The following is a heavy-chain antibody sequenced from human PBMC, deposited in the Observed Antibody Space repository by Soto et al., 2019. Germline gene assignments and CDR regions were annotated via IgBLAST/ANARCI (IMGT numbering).Heavy chain of an antibody. CDR2: IHHGGSP. Sequence: SETLSLTCAVSGYSLSSGYYWGWVRQSPGKGLEWIGSIHHGGSPLYNPSLKGRIAISMDTSKNQVSLNLSSATAADTGIYYCARGWTEVATAYWGQGTQVTVPS. V-gene: IGHV4-38-2*01. CDR1: GYSLSSGYY. D-gene: IGHD2-21*02. CDR3: ARGWTEVATAY. J-gene: IGHJ4*02.